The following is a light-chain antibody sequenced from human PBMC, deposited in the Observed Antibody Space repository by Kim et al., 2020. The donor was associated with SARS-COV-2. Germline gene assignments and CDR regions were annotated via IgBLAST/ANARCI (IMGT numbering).Light chain of an antibody. V-gene: IGLV1-51*01. CDR1: SSNIGNNY. Sequence: QSVLTQPPSVSAAPGQKVTISCSGSSSNIGNNYVSWYQQFPGTAPQLLIYEDNERSSGIPDRFSGSKSGTSATLAITGLQTGDEADYYCGTWDTSLSGGVFGGGTQLTVL. J-gene: IGLJ3*02. CDR3: GTWDTSLSGGV. CDR2: EDN.